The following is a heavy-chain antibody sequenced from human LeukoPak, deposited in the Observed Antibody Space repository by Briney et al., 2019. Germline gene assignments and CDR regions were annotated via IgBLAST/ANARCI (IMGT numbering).Heavy chain of an antibody. J-gene: IGHJ4*02. CDR2: LSGSSGRT. D-gene: IGHD3-22*01. CDR1: GFTFSNYA. Sequence: PGGSLRLSCAASGFTFSNYAMSWVRRVPGKGLEWVSALSGSSGRTYYADSVKGRFTISRDNSKNTLYLQMNSLRAEDTAVYYCAKDLISDSSGYYYAFDYWGQGTLVTVSS. CDR3: AKDLISDSSGYYYAFDY. V-gene: IGHV3-23*01.